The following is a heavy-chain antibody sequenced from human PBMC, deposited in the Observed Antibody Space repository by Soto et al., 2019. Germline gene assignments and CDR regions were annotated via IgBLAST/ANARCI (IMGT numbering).Heavy chain of an antibody. J-gene: IGHJ5*02. CDR1: GFTFSSYA. Sequence: GGSLILSCAASGFTFSSYAMHWVRQAPGKGLEWVAVISYDGSNKYYADSVKGRFTISRDNSKNTLYLQMNSLRAEDTAVYYCARDLGYCGGDCYPNWFDPWGQGTLVTVSS. CDR2: ISYDGSNK. D-gene: IGHD2-21*02. CDR3: ARDLGYCGGDCYPNWFDP. V-gene: IGHV3-30-3*01.